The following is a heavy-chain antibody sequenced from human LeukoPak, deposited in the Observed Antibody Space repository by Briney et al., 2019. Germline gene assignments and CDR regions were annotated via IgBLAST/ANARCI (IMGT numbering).Heavy chain of an antibody. D-gene: IGHD4-23*01. CDR2: IIPVFGMT. J-gene: IGHJ4*02. CDR3: ARDYGGNNLLDY. Sequence: SVKVSCKASGGTLTNYGIRWVRQAPGQGLEWMGQIIPVFGMTNYAQKFQDRVTITADEATRTSYMELSSLRSEDTAVYYCARDYGGNNLLDYWGQGTLVTVSS. V-gene: IGHV1-69*01. CDR1: GGTLTNYG.